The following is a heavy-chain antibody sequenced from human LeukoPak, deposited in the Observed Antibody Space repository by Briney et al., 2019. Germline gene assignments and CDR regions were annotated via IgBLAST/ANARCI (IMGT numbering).Heavy chain of an antibody. CDR3: ARHPNNWFDP. CDR2: IYPGDSDT. J-gene: IGHJ5*02. V-gene: IGHV5-51*01. Sequence: GESLKISCQTSGYDFANYWIGWVRQMPGKGLEWMGIIYPGDSDTRYSPSFQGQVTISADKSISTAYLQWSSLKASDTAMYYCARHPNNWFDPWGQGTLVTVSS. CDR1: GYDFANYW.